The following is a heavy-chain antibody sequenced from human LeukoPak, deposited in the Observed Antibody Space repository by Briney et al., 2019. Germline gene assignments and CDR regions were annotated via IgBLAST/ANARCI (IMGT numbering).Heavy chain of an antibody. CDR2: ISYDGSNN. D-gene: IGHD6-13*01. CDR3: AKDITRYSSSWYIGFDY. CDR1: GFTFSSYA. J-gene: IGHJ4*02. Sequence: GRSLRLSCAASGFTFSSYAMHWVRQAPGKGLEWVAVISYDGSNNYYADSVKGRFTISRDNSKNTLYLQMNSLRGEDTAVYYCAKDITRYSSSWYIGFDYWGQGTLVTVSS. V-gene: IGHV3-30-3*01.